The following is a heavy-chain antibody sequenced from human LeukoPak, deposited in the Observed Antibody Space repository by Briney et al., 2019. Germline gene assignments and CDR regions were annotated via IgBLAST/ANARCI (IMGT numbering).Heavy chain of an antibody. Sequence: GGSLRLSCAASGFTFSSYAMHWVRQAPGKGLEWVAVISYDGSNKYYADSVKGRFTISRDNSKNTLYLQMNSLRAEDTAVYYCAVTVVTSAAFDYWGQGTLVTVSS. D-gene: IGHD4-23*01. V-gene: IGHV3-30*04. CDR3: AVTVVTSAAFDY. J-gene: IGHJ4*02. CDR1: GFTFSSYA. CDR2: ISYDGSNK.